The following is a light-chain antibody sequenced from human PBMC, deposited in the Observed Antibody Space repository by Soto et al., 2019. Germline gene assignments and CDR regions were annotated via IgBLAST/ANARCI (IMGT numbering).Light chain of an antibody. CDR1: QSVTSSY. CDR3: QQYGKLPIT. CDR2: GAS. J-gene: IGKJ1*01. V-gene: IGKV3-20*01. Sequence: EIVLTQSPGTLSLSPGERATLSCRASQSVTSSYLTWYQQKPGQAPRLLIYGASTRAAGIPDRFSGSGSGTDFTLSISSLEPEDFAVYYCQQYGKLPITFGQGTKVDIK.